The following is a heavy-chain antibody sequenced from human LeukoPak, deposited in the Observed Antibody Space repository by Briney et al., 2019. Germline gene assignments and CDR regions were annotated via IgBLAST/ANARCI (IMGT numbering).Heavy chain of an antibody. CDR3: ARSLLHLSDTSGFFGY. CDR2: IYYSGTT. V-gene: IGHV4-59*01. J-gene: IGHJ4*02. CDR1: GGSMSSYH. D-gene: IGHD3-22*01. Sequence: SETLSLTCCVSGGSMSSYHWSWIRQPPGKGLEWIGHIYYSGTTNYDPSLKSRVTISIDTSKNQVSLELRSVTAADTAVYYCARSLLHLSDTSGFFGYWGQGTLVSVSS.